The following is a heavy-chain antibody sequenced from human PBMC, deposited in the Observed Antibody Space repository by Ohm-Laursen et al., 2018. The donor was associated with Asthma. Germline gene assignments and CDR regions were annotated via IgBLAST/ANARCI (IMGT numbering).Heavy chain of an antibody. D-gene: IGHD4-17*01. Sequence: SLRLSCSASGFTFSSYGMHWVRQAPGKGLEWVAVISYDGSNKYYADSVKGRFTISRDNSKNTLYLQMNSLRAEDTAVYYCARNGDYGYWGQGTLVTVSS. J-gene: IGHJ4*02. CDR1: GFTFSSYG. CDR2: ISYDGSNK. V-gene: IGHV3-30*03. CDR3: ARNGDYGY.